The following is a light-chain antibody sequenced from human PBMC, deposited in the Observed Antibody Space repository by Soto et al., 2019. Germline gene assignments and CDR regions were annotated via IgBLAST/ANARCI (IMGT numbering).Light chain of an antibody. V-gene: IGKV1-5*03. J-gene: IGKJ1*01. CDR1: QSISSW. CDR2: KAS. Sequence: DIPMTQSPSTLSASVGDRVTITCRASQSISSWLVWYQQKPGKAPKLLIYKASSLESGVPSRFSGSGSGTEFTLTISSLQPDDFATYYCQQYNSYQWTFGQGTKVEIK. CDR3: QQYNSYQWT.